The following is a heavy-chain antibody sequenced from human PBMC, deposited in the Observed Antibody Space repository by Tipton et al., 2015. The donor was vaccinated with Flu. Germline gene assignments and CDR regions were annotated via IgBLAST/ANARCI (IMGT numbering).Heavy chain of an antibody. V-gene: IGHV4-39*07. CDR1: GGSISSSAYY. Sequence: TLSLTCTVSGGSISSSAYYWGWIRQTPGKGLEWIGNIYYSGSTFYNPSLKSRVTISLDKSTNQFSLRLSSVTAADTAIYYCAIDGGVGSGWSYSGGNYYYGMDVWGQGTTAIVSS. CDR3: AIDGGVGSGWSYSGGNYYYGMDV. D-gene: IGHD6-19*01. J-gene: IGHJ6*02. CDR2: IYYSGST.